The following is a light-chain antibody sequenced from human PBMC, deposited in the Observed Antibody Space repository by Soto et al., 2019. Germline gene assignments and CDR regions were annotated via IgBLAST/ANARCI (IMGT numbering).Light chain of an antibody. J-gene: IGLJ1*01. V-gene: IGLV2-14*01. CDR2: EVT. CDR3: SSYTSSTTLV. Sequence: QSVLTQPASVSGSPGQSITISCTGTSSDIGAYNYVSWYQQYPGKTPKLVIYEVTDRPSGVSSRFSGSKSGSTASLTISGLQTEDEADYYCSSYTSSTTLVFGTGTKATV. CDR1: SSDIGAYNY.